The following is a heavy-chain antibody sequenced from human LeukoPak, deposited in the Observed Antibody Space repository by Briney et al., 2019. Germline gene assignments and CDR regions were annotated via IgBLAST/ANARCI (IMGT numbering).Heavy chain of an antibody. D-gene: IGHD6-19*01. J-gene: IGHJ4*02. CDR1: GFTFSSYW. CDR2: INSDGSST. V-gene: IGHV3-74*01. CDR3: ARVFSGWYFYFDN. Sequence: GGSLRLSCAASGFTFSSYWMHWVRQAPGKGLVWVSRINSDGSSTTYTDSVKGRFTISRDNAKNTLYLQMNSLRAEDTGVYFCARVFSGWYFYFDNWGQGTLVTVSS.